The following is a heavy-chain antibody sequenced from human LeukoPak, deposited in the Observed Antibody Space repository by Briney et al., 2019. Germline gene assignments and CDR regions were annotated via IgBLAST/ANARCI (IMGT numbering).Heavy chain of an antibody. D-gene: IGHD4-23*01. V-gene: IGHV4-59*01. CDR1: GGPISSYY. J-gene: IGHJ4*02. CDR3: ARVQAYGGKGYFDY. CDR2: IYYSGST. Sequence: SETLSLTCTVSGGPISSYYWSWIRQPPGKGLEWVGYIYYSGSTNYNPSLKSRVTISVDTSKNHFSLKVSSVTAADTAVYYCARVQAYGGKGYFDYWGQGTLVTVSS.